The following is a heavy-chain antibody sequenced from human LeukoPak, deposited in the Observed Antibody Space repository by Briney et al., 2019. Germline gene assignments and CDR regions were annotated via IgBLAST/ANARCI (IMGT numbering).Heavy chain of an antibody. D-gene: IGHD6-19*01. CDR1: GFTVSSSY. V-gene: IGHV3-66*01. CDR2: IYAAGNT. CDR3: ARASSGWYGY. Sequence: GGSLRLSCVGSGFTVSSSYMTWVRQAPGKGLEWVSHIYAAGNTHYADSVKGRFTISRDNSKNTLYLQMGSLRVEDMAVYYCARASSGWYGYWGQGTLVTVSS. J-gene: IGHJ4*02.